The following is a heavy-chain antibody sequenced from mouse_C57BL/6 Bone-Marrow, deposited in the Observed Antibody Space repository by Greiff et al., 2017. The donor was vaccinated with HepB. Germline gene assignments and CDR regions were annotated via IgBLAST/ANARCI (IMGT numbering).Heavy chain of an antibody. Sequence: LLESGPGLVKPSQSLFLTCSIPGFPITSGYYWIWIRQSPGKPLEWMGYITHSGETFYNPSLQSPISITRETSKNQFFLQLNSVTTDDTAMYYGAGDRGNGQGYFDVWGTGTTVTVSS. CDR2: ITHSGET. CDR1: GFPITSGYY. V-gene: IGHV12-3*01. CDR3: AGDRGNGQGYFDV. D-gene: IGHD1-1*01. J-gene: IGHJ1*03.